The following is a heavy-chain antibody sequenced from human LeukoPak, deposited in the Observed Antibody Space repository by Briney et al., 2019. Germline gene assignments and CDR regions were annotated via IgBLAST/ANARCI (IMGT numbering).Heavy chain of an antibody. J-gene: IGHJ3*02. CDR3: VRREIAGAFDI. D-gene: IGHD5-24*01. V-gene: IGHV1-69*13. Sequence: SVKVSCKASGGTFSSYAISWVRQAPGQGLEWMGGIIPFFGTANYVQKFQGRVTITADESTSTAYMELSSLRSEDTAVYYCVRREIAGAFDIWGQGTMVTVSS. CDR1: GGTFSSYA. CDR2: IIPFFGTA.